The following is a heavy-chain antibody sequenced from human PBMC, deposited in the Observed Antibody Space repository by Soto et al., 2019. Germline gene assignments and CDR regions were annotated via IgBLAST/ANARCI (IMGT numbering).Heavy chain of an antibody. V-gene: IGHV3-7*01. D-gene: IGHD5-12*01. CDR3: VRDVGYDYVN. CDR2: IKQGGSEK. CDR1: GFTFSSYW. Sequence: EVQLVESGGSLVQPGGSLRISCAVSGFTFSSYWMSWVRQAPGKGLEWVATIKQGGSEKYYVDSVRGRFTISGDNAENSLFLQMNSLSAEDTGVYFCVRDVGYDYVNWGQGTLVTVSS. J-gene: IGHJ4*02.